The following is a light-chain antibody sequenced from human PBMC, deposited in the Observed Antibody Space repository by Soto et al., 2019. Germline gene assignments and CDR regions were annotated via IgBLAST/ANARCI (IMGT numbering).Light chain of an antibody. CDR3: QQGYGTPWT. CDR1: QSISSY. CDR2: AAS. V-gene: IGKV1-39*01. J-gene: IGKJ1*01. Sequence: DIQMTQSPSSLSASVGDRVTITCRASQSISSYLHWYQQKPGKAPKLLIYAASNLQSGVPSRFSASRSGTDFTLTLNSLQPEDFATYYCQQGYGTPWTFGQGTKVEIK.